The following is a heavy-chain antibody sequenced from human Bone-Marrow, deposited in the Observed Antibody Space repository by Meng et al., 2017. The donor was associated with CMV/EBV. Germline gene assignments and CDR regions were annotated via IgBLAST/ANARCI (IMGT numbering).Heavy chain of an antibody. CDR3: AKDDY. Sequence: GGSLRLSCATSGFSFNEFGMHWVRQAPGKGLEWVAFIRYDGSNKYYADSVKGRFTISRDNSKNTLYLQMNSLRAEDTAVYYCAKDDYWGQGTLVTVSS. V-gene: IGHV3-30*02. CDR1: GFSFNEFG. J-gene: IGHJ4*02. CDR2: IRYDGSNK.